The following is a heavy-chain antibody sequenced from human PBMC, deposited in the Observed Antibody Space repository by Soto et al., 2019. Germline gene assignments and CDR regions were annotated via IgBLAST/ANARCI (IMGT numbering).Heavy chain of an antibody. V-gene: IGHV4-28*01. J-gene: IGHJ3*02. CDR3: ASKEVGASASDI. CDR2: IYYSGST. D-gene: IGHD1-26*01. CDR1: GYSISSSNW. Sequence: QVQLQESGPGLVKPSDTLSLTCAVSGYSISSSNWWGWIRQPPGKGLEWIGYIYYSGSTYYNPSLKSRVTLSVDTSTNQFSLKVTSVTAVDTAVYYCASKEVGASASDIWGQGTMVTGSS.